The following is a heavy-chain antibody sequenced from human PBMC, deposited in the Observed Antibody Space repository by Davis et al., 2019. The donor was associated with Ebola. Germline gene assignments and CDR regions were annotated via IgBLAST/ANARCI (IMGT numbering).Heavy chain of an antibody. Sequence: SETLSLTCTVSGDSISTYYWSWIRQPPGKGLEWIAYIYYTGSTSYNPSLKSRVTISVDTSKNQISLSLTSVTAADSAVYYCARERAVASTLYGMDVWGKGTTVTVSS. D-gene: IGHD6-19*01. CDR2: IYYTGST. J-gene: IGHJ6*04. CDR1: GDSISTYY. CDR3: ARERAVASTLYGMDV. V-gene: IGHV4-59*01.